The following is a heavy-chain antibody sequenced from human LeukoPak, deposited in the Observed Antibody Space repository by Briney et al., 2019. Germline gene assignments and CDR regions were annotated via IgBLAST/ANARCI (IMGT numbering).Heavy chain of an antibody. J-gene: IGHJ4*02. CDR3: ATGGYDSSGLYFDY. CDR1: GYTFSTYG. V-gene: IGHV1-18*04. Sequence: ASVKVSCKASGYTFSTYGITWVRQAPGQGLEWVGWITTYSGNSKYAQELQDRVTMTEDTSTDTAYMELSSLRSEDTAVYYCATGGYDSSGLYFDYWGQGTLVTVSS. CDR2: ITTYSGNS. D-gene: IGHD3-22*01.